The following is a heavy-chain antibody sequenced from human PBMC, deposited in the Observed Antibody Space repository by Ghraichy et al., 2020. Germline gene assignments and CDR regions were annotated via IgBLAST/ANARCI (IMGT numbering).Heavy chain of an antibody. CDR3: AIEKESFYFDY. D-gene: IGHD3-10*01. CDR2: IYSGGSGST. Sequence: GGSLRLSCAASGFTVSTNHMSWVRQAPGKGLEWVSLIYSGGSGSTYYADSVKGRFSISRDNSKNTLYLQMNSLRAEDTALYFCAIEKESFYFDYWGQGTLVTVSS. V-gene: IGHV3-66*01. J-gene: IGHJ4*02. CDR1: GFTVSTNH.